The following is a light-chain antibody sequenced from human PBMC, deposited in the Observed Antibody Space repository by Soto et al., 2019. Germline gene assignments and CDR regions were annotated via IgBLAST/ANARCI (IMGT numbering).Light chain of an antibody. CDR1: QSISSW. V-gene: IGKV1-5*03. J-gene: IGKJ4*01. CDR3: QQYHSYSLT. CDR2: KAS. Sequence: DLQMTQSPSTLSASVGERVTITCRASQSISSWLAWYQQKPGKAPKLLIYKASSLEGGVPSRFSGSGSGTDFTLTISSLQPDDFATYYCQQYHSYSLTFGGGTKVDIK.